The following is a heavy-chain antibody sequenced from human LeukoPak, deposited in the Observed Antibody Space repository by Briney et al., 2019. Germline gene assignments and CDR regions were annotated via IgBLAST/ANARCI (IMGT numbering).Heavy chain of an antibody. V-gene: IGHV4-30-2*01. J-gene: IGHJ4*02. Sequence: PSQTLSLTCTVSGGSISSGGYYWSWIRQPPGKGLEWIGYIYHSGSTYYNPSLKSRATISVDRSKNQFSLKLSSVTAADTAVYYCASLTTVRVVSQDYWGQGTLVTVSS. CDR1: GGSISSGGYY. D-gene: IGHD4-11*01. CDR3: ASLTTVRVVSQDY. CDR2: IYHSGST.